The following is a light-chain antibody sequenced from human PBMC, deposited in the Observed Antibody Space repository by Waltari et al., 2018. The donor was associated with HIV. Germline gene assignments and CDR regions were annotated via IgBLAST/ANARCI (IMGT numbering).Light chain of an antibody. CDR3: QQYNSYSLT. V-gene: IGKV1-5*03. CDR2: KAS. J-gene: IGKJ4*01. Sequence: IRMTQSPSTLSASVGDRVTITCRASQSISSWLAWYQQKPGKAPNLLIYKASSLESGVPSRFSGSGSGTEFTLTISSLQPDDFATYYCQQYNSYSLTFGGGTKVEIK. CDR1: QSISSW.